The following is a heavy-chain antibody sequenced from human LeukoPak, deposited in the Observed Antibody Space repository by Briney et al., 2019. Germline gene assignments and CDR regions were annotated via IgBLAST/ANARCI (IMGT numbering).Heavy chain of an antibody. CDR1: GFTFSSYD. V-gene: IGHV3-13*01. CDR2: IGTAGDT. J-gene: IGHJ4*02. CDR3: ARGRGGYFDY. Sequence: GGSLRLSCAASGFTFSSYDMHWVRQGTGKGLEWVSVIGTAGDTYYPGSVKGRFTISRENAKNSLYLQMNSLRAGDTAVYYCARGRGGYFDYWGQGTLVTVSS. D-gene: IGHD3-10*01.